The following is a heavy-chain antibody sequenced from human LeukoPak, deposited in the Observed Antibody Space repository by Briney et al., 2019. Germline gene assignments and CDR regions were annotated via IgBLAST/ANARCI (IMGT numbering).Heavy chain of an antibody. D-gene: IGHD3-10*01. CDR3: ARAPAFGFGELQRRFDY. CDR2: IDYSGST. V-gene: IGHV4-30-4*08. CDR1: GGSFSSGDYY. J-gene: IGHJ4*02. Sequence: SQTLSLTCTISGGSFSSGDYYWSWIRQPPGKGLEWIGYIDYSGSTYYNPSLKSRVTISVDTSKNQFSLKLSSVTAADTAVYYCARAPAFGFGELQRRFDYWGQGTLVTVSS.